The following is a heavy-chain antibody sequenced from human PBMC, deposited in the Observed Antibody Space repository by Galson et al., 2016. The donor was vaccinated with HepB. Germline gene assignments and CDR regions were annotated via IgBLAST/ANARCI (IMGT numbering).Heavy chain of an antibody. CDR2: ISTGSTTI. V-gene: IGHV3-48*02. Sequence: SLRLSCAASGFSISSYSMNWVRQAPGKGLEWVSYISTGSTTIYYADSVKGRFTISRDNAKNSLYLQMNRLRDEDTAVYYCARDYRSIPPAYYFDYWGQGTLVTVSS. D-gene: IGHD1-14*01. J-gene: IGHJ4*02. CDR3: ARDYRSIPPAYYFDY. CDR1: GFSISSYS.